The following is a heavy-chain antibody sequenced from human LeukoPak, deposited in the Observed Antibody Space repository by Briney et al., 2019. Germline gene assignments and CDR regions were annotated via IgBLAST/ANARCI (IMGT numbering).Heavy chain of an antibody. CDR3: AKDYSSSSVYYFDY. Sequence: GGSLRLSCAASGFTFSSYAMSWVRQAPGEGLEWVSAISGSGGSTYYADSVKGRFTISRDNSKNTLYLQMNSLRAEDTAVYYCAKDYSSSSVYYFDYWGQGTLVTVSS. CDR2: ISGSGGST. D-gene: IGHD6-6*01. CDR1: GFTFSSYA. J-gene: IGHJ4*02. V-gene: IGHV3-23*01.